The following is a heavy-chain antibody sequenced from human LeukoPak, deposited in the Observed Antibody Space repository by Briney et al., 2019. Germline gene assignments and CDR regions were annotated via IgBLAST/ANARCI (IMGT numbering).Heavy chain of an antibody. V-gene: IGHV3-23*01. CDR3: AKTGLIAAAGTWWFDP. J-gene: IGHJ5*02. D-gene: IGHD6-13*01. Sequence: QPGGSLRLSCAASGFTFSSYAMSWVRQAPGKGLEWVSAISGSGGSTYYADSVKGRFTISRDNSKNTLYLQMNSPRAEDTAVYYFAKTGLIAAAGTWWFDPWGQGTLVTVSS. CDR2: ISGSGGST. CDR1: GFTFSSYA.